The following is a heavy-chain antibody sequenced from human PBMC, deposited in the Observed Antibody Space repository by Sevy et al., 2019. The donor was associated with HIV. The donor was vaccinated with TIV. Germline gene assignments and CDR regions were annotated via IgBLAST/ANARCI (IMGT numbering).Heavy chain of an antibody. CDR1: GGTFSSYA. J-gene: IGHJ4*02. CDR2: IIPIFGTA. Sequence: ASVKVSCKASGGTFSSYAISWVRQAPGQGLEWMGRIIPIFGTANYAQKFQGRVTITADESTSTAYMELSSLRSEDTAVYYCARGERSSGWYGVFDYWGQGTLVTVSS. CDR3: ARGERSSGWYGVFDY. V-gene: IGHV1-69*13. D-gene: IGHD6-19*01.